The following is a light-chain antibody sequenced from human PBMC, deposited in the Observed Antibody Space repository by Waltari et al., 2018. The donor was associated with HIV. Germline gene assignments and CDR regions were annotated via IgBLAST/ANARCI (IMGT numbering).Light chain of an antibody. CDR3: CSYAGSSTVV. Sequence: QSALPHPASVSGSPGQSITISCTGTSSDVGSYNLVSWYQQHPGKAPTLMIYEVSKRPSGVSNRFSGSKSGNTASLTISGLQAEDEADYYCCSYAGSSTVVFGGGTKLTVL. CDR1: SSDVGSYNL. V-gene: IGLV2-23*02. CDR2: EVS. J-gene: IGLJ2*01.